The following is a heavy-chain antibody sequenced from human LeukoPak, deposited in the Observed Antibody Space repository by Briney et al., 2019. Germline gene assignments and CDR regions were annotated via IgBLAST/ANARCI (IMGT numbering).Heavy chain of an antibody. CDR1: GDSISSRSYY. D-gene: IGHD6-6*01. CDR3: ARASHYTTSSGFVY. J-gene: IGHJ4*02. Sequence: NSSETLSLTCTVSGDSISSRSYYWGWIRQPPGKGLEWIGSISYSGTTYYNPSLKSRVIISVDTSKNQFSLKLSSVTAADTAMYFCARASHYTTSSGFVYWGQGSLVTVSS. V-gene: IGHV4-39*07. CDR2: ISYSGTT.